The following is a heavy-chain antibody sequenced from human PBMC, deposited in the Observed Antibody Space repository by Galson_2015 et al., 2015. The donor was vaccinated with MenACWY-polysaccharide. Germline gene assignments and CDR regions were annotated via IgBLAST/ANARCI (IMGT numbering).Heavy chain of an antibody. V-gene: IGHV4-59*08. CDR2: ISYTGST. CDR1: GGSISNYF. Sequence: ETLSLTCTVSGGSISNYFWSWIRQPPGKGLEWIGYISYTGSTKYNPSLKSRVTISVDTSKNQFSLKLSSLTAADTAVYYCARHKTTVTTFDYWGQGTLVTVSS. J-gene: IGHJ4*02. D-gene: IGHD4-17*01. CDR3: ARHKTTVTTFDY.